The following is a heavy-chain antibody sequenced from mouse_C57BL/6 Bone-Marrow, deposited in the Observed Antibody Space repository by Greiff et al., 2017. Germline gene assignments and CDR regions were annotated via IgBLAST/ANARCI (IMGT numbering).Heavy chain of an antibody. CDR3: ARRDYYGSSYGYAMDY. D-gene: IGHD1-1*01. CDR1: GYTFTSYW. V-gene: IGHV1-55*01. Sequence: QVQLQQPGAELVKPGASVKMSCKASGYTFTSYWITWVQQRPGPGLEWIGDIYPGSGSTNYNEKFKSKATLTVDTSSSTAYMQLSSLTSEDSAVYDCARRDYYGSSYGYAMDYWGQGTSVTVSS. J-gene: IGHJ4*01. CDR2: IYPGSGST.